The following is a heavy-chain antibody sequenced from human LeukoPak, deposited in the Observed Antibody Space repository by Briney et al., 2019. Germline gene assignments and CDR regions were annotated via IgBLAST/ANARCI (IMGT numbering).Heavy chain of an antibody. Sequence: ASVKVSCKASGYTFTSYDINWVRQATGQGPEWMGWLNPNSGNTGYAQKFQGRVTITRNTSITTAYLELSSLRSEDTAVYYCARRKLGYCSRTSCYAVAFDIWGQGTMVTVSS. V-gene: IGHV1-8*01. J-gene: IGHJ3*02. CDR3: ARRKLGYCSRTSCYAVAFDI. CDR1: GYTFTSYD. CDR2: LNPNSGNT. D-gene: IGHD2-2*01.